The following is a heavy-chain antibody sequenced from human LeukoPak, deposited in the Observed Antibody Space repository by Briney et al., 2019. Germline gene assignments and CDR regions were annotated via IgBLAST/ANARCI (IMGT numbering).Heavy chain of an antibody. D-gene: IGHD1-14*01. Sequence: GGSLRLSCAASGFTFSSYAMSWVRQAPGKGLEWVSTISGSGGSTYYADSVKGRFTISRDNSKKTLDLQMNSLKTEDTAVYYCTTYYYGMDVWGQGTTVTVSS. CDR1: GFTFSSYA. CDR2: ISGSGGST. J-gene: IGHJ6*02. V-gene: IGHV3-23*01. CDR3: TTYYYGMDV.